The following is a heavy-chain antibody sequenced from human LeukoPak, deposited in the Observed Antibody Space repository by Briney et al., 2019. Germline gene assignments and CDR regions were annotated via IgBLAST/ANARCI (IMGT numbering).Heavy chain of an antibody. V-gene: IGHV4-59*01. J-gene: IGHJ4*02. CDR3: ARAPWYYYDSSGYYSYYFDY. CDR1: GFTFSSYE. CDR2: IYYSGST. D-gene: IGHD3-22*01. Sequence: KAGGSLRLSCAASGFTFSSYEMNWIRQPPGKGLEWIGYIYYSGSTNYNPSLKSRVTISVDTSKNQFSLKLSSVTAADTAVYYCARAPWYYYDSSGYYSYYFDYWGQGTLVTVSS.